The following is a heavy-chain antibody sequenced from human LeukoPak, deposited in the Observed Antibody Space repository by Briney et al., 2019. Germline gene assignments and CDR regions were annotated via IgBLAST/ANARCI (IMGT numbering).Heavy chain of an antibody. J-gene: IGHJ4*02. CDR3: ARSSGWKYNIDY. Sequence: GGSLRLSCAASGFTFSSYAMSWVRQAPGKGLEWVSAISGSGGSTYYADSVKGRFTISRDNSKNTLYLQMNSLRAEDTAMYYCARSSGWKYNIDYWGQGTLVTVSS. D-gene: IGHD6-19*01. CDR2: ISGSGGST. CDR1: GFTFSSYA. V-gene: IGHV3-23*01.